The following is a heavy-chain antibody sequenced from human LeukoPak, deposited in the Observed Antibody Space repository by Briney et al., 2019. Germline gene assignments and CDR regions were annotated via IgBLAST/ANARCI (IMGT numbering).Heavy chain of an antibody. CDR3: AGCIAAAGFYYYGMDV. V-gene: IGHV4-59*01. D-gene: IGHD6-13*01. CDR1: GGSISSYY. Sequence: SETLSLTCTVSGGSISSYYWSWLRQPPGKGLEWIGYIYYSGSTNYNPSLKSRVTISVDTSKNQFSLKLGSVTAADTAVYYCAGCIAAAGFYYYGMDVWGQGTTVTASS. CDR2: IYYSGST. J-gene: IGHJ6*02.